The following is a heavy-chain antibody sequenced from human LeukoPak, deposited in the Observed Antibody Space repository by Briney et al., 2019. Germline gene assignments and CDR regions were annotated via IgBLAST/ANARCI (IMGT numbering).Heavy chain of an antibody. CDR3: ARESSGQPFDY. CDR2: IYDSGNT. CDR1: GGSIKGYY. D-gene: IGHD3-22*01. J-gene: IGHJ4*02. V-gene: IGHV4-59*12. Sequence: PSETLSLTCTVSGGSIKGYYWSWIRQPPGEGLEWLGYIYDSGNTNYNPSLKSRVTISVDTSKNQISLKLNSVTAADTAVYYCARESSGQPFDYWGQGTLVTVSS.